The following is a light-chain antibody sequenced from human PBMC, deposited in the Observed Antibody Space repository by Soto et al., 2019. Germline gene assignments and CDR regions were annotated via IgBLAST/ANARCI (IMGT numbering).Light chain of an antibody. J-gene: IGLJ1*01. V-gene: IGLV2-8*01. Sequence: QSVLTQPASVSGSPGQSITISCTGTSGDIGSYNRVSWYQQHPGKAPKLMIYEVSKRPSGVPDRFSGSKSGNTASLTVSGLQAEDEADYYCSSYAGSNNVFGTGTKVTVL. CDR1: SGDIGSYNR. CDR2: EVS. CDR3: SSYAGSNNV.